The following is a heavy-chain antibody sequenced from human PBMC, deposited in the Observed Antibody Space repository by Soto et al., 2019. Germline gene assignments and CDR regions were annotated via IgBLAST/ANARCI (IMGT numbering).Heavy chain of an antibody. Sequence: ASVKVSCKASGYSFTNNDVSWVRQATGQGLEWMGWMNPGSGDTGYAQKFQGRVTMTRDISIATAYMELSSLRSDDTAIYYCARMATSGSLNWFDPWGQGTLVTVS. V-gene: IGHV1-8*01. D-gene: IGHD3-10*01. CDR1: GYSFTNND. J-gene: IGHJ5*02. CDR3: ARMATSGSLNWFDP. CDR2: MNPGSGDT.